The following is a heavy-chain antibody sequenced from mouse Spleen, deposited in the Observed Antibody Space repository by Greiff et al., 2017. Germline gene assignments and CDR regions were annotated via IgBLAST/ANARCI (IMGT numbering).Heavy chain of an antibody. Sequence: EVQVVESGPSLVKPSQTLSLTCSVTGDSITSGYWNWIRKFPGNKLEYMGYISYSGSTYYNPSLKSRISITRDTSKNQYYLQLNSVTTEDTATYYCARKILLRLRDAMDYWGQGTSVTVSS. V-gene: IGHV3-8*02. J-gene: IGHJ4*01. D-gene: IGHD1-2*01. CDR1: GDSITSGY. CDR3: ARKILLRLRDAMDY. CDR2: ISYSGST.